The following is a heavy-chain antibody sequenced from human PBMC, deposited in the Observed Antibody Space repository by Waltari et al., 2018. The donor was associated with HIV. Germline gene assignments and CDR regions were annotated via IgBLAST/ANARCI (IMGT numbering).Heavy chain of an antibody. CDR2: IKSSTDGGTT. D-gene: IGHD4-17*01. CDR3: TTYGDVVWYFDL. Sequence: EVELVESGGGLVKTGGSASPSCAASGFTVNNDWMIWVSQATGKGLEWVGRIKSSTDGGTTDYAAPVKARFTISRDDSKNTLYLQMNSLKSEDTAVYYCTTYGDVVWYFDLWGRGTLVTVSS. V-gene: IGHV3-15*01. CDR1: GFTVNNDW. J-gene: IGHJ2*01.